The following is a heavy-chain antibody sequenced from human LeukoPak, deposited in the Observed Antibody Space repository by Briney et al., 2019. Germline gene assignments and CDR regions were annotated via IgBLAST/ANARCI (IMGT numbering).Heavy chain of an antibody. CDR2: IIPIFGTA. CDR1: GGTFSSYA. Sequence: SVKVYCKASGGTFSSYAISWGRQAPGQGLEWMGGIIPIFGTANYAQKFQGRVTITADESTSTAYMELSSLRSEDTAVYYCASVSGYSYGFLVGAFDIWGQGTMVTVSS. CDR3: ASVSGYSYGFLVGAFDI. J-gene: IGHJ3*02. V-gene: IGHV1-69*01. D-gene: IGHD5-18*01.